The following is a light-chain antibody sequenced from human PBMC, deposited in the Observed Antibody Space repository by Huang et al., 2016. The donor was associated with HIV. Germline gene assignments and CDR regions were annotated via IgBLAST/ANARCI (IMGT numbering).Light chain of an antibody. Sequence: DIVMTQSPDSLAVSQGERATINLKSSQSVLESSNNKTYLAWYQQKPGQPPNLLIYWASTRESGVPDRFSGSGSGTDFTLSISSLQAEDVAVYYCQQYSNARTFGQGTKVEIK. V-gene: IGKV4-1*01. CDR3: QQYSNART. CDR1: QSVLESSNNKTY. CDR2: WAS. J-gene: IGKJ1*01.